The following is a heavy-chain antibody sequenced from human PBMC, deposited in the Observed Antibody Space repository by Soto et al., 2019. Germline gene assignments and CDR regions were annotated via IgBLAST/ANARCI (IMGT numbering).Heavy chain of an antibody. CDR1: GGSISSGGYS. CDR3: ARDQTGAAAGTYWFDP. CDR2: IYHSGRT. V-gene: IGHV4-30-2*01. D-gene: IGHD6-13*01. Sequence: QLQLQESGSGLVKPSQTLSLTCAVSGGSISSGGYSWSWIRQPPGKVLEWIGYIYHSGRTYYNPSLKSRVTISVDSSKNQFSLKLSSVTAADTAVYYCARDQTGAAAGTYWFDPWGQGTLVTVSS. J-gene: IGHJ5*02.